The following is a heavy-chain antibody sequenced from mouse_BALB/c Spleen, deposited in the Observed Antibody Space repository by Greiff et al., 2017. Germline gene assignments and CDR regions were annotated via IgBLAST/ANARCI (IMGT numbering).Heavy chain of an antibody. CDR1: GYTFTNYW. V-gene: IGHV1-63*02. CDR3: ERRRSYRYDEAWFAY. J-gene: IGHJ3*01. D-gene: IGHD2-14*01. CDR2: IYPGGGYT. Sequence: QVHVKQSGPELVKPGASVKISCKAAGYTFTNYWIGWVKQRPGHGLEWIGDIYPGGGYTNYNEKFKGKATLTADTSSSTAYMQLSSLTSEDSAIYYCERRRSYRYDEAWFAYWGQGTLVTVSA.